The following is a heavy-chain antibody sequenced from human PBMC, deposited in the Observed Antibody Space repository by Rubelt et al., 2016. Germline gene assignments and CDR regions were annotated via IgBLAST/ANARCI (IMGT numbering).Heavy chain of an antibody. J-gene: IGHJ4*02. CDR3: ARDLYKGPRWLVAY. CDR2: IDPNSGGT. D-gene: IGHD6-19*01. V-gene: IGHV1-2*02. Sequence: QVQLVQSGAEVKKPGASVKISCKASGYTFTGYYMHWVRQAPGQGLEWMGWIDPNSGGTNYEQKFQGRVTMTRHTSISTAYMELSRLRSDDTAVYYCARDLYKGPRWLVAYWGQGTLVTVSS. CDR1: GYTFTGYY.